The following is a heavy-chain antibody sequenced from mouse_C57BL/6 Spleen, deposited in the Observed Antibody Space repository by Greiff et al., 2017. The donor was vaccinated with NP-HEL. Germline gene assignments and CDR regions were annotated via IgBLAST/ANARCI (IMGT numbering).Heavy chain of an antibody. D-gene: IGHD1-1*01. J-gene: IGHJ2*01. V-gene: IGHV1-64*01. CDR1: GYTFTSYW. CDR3: AREGSSYVEGFDY. CDR2: IHPNSGST. Sequence: QVQLQQPGAELVKPGASVKLSCKASGYTFTSYWMHWVKQRPGQGLEWIGMIHPNSGSTNYNEKFKSKATLTVDKSSSTAYMQLSSRTSEDSAVYYCAREGSSYVEGFDYWGQGTTLTVSS.